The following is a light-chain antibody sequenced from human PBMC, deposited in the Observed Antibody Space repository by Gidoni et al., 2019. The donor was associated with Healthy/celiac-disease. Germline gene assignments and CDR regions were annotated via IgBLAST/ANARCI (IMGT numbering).Light chain of an antibody. CDR2: DAY. Sequence: EIVLTQSPATLSLSPGERATLSCRASQRVSSYLAWYQQKPGQAPRLLIYDAYNRATGIPARFSGSGSGTDFTLAISSLEPEDFAVYYCQQRSNWPPFTFGPGTKVDIK. V-gene: IGKV3-11*01. CDR3: QQRSNWPPFT. CDR1: QRVSSY. J-gene: IGKJ3*01.